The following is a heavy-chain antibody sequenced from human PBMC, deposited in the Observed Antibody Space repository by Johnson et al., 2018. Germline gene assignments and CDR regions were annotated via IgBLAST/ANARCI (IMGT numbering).Heavy chain of an antibody. CDR1: GDTSSNYA. Sequence: QVQLVESGAEVKKPGSSVKVSCKASGDTSSNYAITWVRQAPGQGLEWMGGISPMFGTTNYAQKFQVRVTMPADDSTSTAYRELNSLTSEDTAMYFCARVTNYGSGTYYNADTRFAYWGQGTLVTFSS. J-gene: IGHJ4*02. V-gene: IGHV1-69*01. CDR2: ISPMFGTT. CDR3: ARVTNYGSGTYYNADTRFAY. D-gene: IGHD3-10*01.